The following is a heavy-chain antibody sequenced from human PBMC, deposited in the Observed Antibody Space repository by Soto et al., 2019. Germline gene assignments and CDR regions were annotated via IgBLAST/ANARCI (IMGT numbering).Heavy chain of an antibody. V-gene: IGHV6-1*01. CDR3: AREEIAAAYNWFDP. CDR1: GDSVSSNSAT. CDR2: TYYRSKWYN. D-gene: IGHD6-13*01. J-gene: IGHJ5*02. Sequence: SQTLSLTCAISGDSVSSNSATWNWIRQSPSRGLEWLGRTYYRSKWYNDYAVSVKSRVTINPDTSKNQFSLQLNSVTPEDTAVYYSAREEIAAAYNWFDPWGQGTLVTVSS.